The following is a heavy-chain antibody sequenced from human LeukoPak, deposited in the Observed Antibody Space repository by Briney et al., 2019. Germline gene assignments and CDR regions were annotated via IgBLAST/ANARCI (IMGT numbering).Heavy chain of an antibody. D-gene: IGHD3-22*01. Sequence: PGGSLRLSCAASGFTFSTYWIHWVRQAPGKGLVSVSRISGDGSDTRYADSVKGRFTISRDNAKNTVFLQMNSLRDEDTAVYYCARDVQDSRTGGLDFWGQGTLVTVSS. CDR3: ARDVQDSRTGGLDF. CDR2: ISGDGSDT. J-gene: IGHJ4*02. V-gene: IGHV3-74*01. CDR1: GFTFSTYW.